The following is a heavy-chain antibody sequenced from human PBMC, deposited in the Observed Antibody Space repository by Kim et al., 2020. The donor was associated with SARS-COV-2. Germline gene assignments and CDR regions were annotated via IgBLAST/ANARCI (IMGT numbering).Heavy chain of an antibody. CDR2: VSANGRTI. CDR3: ARETTVSPDAIDI. D-gene: IGHD4-17*01. Sequence: GGSLRLSCEASGFTFSSHEINWVRQAPGKGLEWISYVSANGRTIYYADSVKGRFTISRDNAKNSLYLQMNSLRAEDTALYYCARETTVSPDAIDIWGQGTMVIVSS. J-gene: IGHJ3*02. CDR1: GFTFSSHE. V-gene: IGHV3-48*03.